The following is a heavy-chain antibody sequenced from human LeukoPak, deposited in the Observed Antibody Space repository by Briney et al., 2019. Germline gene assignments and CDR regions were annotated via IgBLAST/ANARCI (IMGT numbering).Heavy chain of an antibody. J-gene: IGHJ3*02. CDR3: ASTITMYAFDI. D-gene: IGHD3-10*02. CDR1: GVSISSSTFC. CDR2: IYYSGNT. Sequence: PSEALSLTCTVSGVSISSSTFCWGWIRQPPGEGLEWIGTIYYSGNTYYNPSLRSRVTMSVDTSKNQFSLKLSSVTAADTAVYYCASTITMYAFDIWGQGTMVTVSS. V-gene: IGHV4-39*01.